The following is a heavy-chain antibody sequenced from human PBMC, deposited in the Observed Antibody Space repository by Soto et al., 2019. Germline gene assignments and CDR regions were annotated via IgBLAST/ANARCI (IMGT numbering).Heavy chain of an antibody. CDR2: IRSKRYGGTT. V-gene: IGHV3-49*03. D-gene: IGHD6-6*01. CDR3: TRIRSSTSSIYYYYMDV. CDR1: GFSVSDNF. J-gene: IGHJ6*03. Sequence: PGGSVRLSCSSSGFSVSDNFMNWFRQAPGKGLEWVGFIRSKRYGGTTDFAASVKDRFSISRGDSKGIAYLQMNSLKSDDTAVYYCTRIRSSTSSIYYYYMDVWGTGTTVTVSS.